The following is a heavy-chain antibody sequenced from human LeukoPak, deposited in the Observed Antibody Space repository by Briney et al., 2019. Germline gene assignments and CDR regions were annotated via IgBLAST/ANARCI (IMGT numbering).Heavy chain of an antibody. CDR1: GGSISGGSYY. V-gene: IGHV4-61*02. J-gene: IGHJ3*02. CDR3: ARGALYYYDSSGYYNDAFDI. CDR2: MYTSGST. D-gene: IGHD3-22*01. Sequence: SETLSLTCTVSGGSISGGSYYWSWIRQPAGKGLEWIGRMYTSGSTNYNPSLKSRVTISVDTSKNQFSLKLSSVTAADTAVYYCARGALYYYDSSGYYNDAFDIWGQGTMVTVSS.